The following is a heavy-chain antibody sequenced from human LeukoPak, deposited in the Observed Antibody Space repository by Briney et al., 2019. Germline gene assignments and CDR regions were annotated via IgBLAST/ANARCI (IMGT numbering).Heavy chain of an antibody. Sequence: SVKVSCKASGGTFSSYAISWVRQAPGQGLEWMGGIIPIFGTANYAQKFQGRVTITTDESTSTAYMELSSLRSEDTAVYYCARGLDCSSTSCYANYWGQGTLVTVFS. CDR3: ARGLDCSSTSCYANY. CDR2: IIPIFGTA. J-gene: IGHJ4*02. CDR1: GGTFSSYA. D-gene: IGHD2-2*01. V-gene: IGHV1-69*05.